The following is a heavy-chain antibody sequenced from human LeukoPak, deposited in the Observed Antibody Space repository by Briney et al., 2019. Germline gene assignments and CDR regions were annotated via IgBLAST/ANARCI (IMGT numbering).Heavy chain of an antibody. J-gene: IGHJ6*02. D-gene: IGHD6-13*01. CDR3: TRSPYSSSWYPWGGNYYYGMAV. CDR2: MNTNSGKK. Sequence: GGSVSVSCAASGYTFTSYDINWVRQAPGQGLEWMGWMNTNSGKKGYAQKLKGRVTMTTNTSISIAYTELSSMRSETPAVYYCTRSPYSSSWYPWGGNYYYGMAVWGQGTTVTASS. CDR1: GYTFTSYD. V-gene: IGHV1-8*01.